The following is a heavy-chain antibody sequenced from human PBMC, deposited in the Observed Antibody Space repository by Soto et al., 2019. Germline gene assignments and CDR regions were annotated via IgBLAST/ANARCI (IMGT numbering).Heavy chain of an antibody. CDR1: GFTFSSYA. J-gene: IGHJ4*02. CDR2: ISYDGSNK. V-gene: IGHV3-30-3*01. Sequence: GGSLRLSCAASGFTFSSYAMHWVRQAPGKGLEWVAVISYDGSNKYYVDSVKGRFTISRDNSKNTLYLQMNSLRAEDTAVYYCARVLFSKVLMVYAMSNLDYWGQGTLVTVSS. CDR3: ARVLFSKVLMVYAMSNLDY. D-gene: IGHD2-8*01.